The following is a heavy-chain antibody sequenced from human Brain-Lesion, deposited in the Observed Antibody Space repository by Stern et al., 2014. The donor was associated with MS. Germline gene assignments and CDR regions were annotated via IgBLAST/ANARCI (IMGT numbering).Heavy chain of an antibody. CDR1: GLTVANEY. CDR2: IYASATT. Sequence: EVQLVKSGGGLVQHGGSLRLSCAASGLTVANEYMSWVRQAPGKGPEWVSRIYASATTAYADSVKVRFIISRHNSENPLSLQMNSLRPEDTAVYYCSREGGDDDDYYGLDVWGPGTTVTVSS. D-gene: IGHD5-12*01. V-gene: IGHV3-53*04. CDR3: SREGGDDDDYYGLDV. J-gene: IGHJ6*02.